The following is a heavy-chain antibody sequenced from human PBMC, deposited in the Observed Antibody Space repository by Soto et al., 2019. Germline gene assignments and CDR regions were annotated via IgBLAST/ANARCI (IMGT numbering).Heavy chain of an antibody. V-gene: IGHV5-51*01. Sequence: GESLKISCKGSGYSFTSYWIGWVRQMPGKGLEWMGIIYPGDSDTRYSPSFQGQVTISADKSISTAYLQWSSLKASDTAMYYCAIVFGSGYHGGHFDYWGQGTLVTVSS. CDR2: IYPGDSDT. CDR1: GYSFTSYW. CDR3: AIVFGSGYHGGHFDY. J-gene: IGHJ4*02. D-gene: IGHD5-12*01.